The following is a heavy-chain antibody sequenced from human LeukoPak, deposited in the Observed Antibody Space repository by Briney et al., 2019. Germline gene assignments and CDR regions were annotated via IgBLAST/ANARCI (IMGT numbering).Heavy chain of an antibody. Sequence: GGSLRLSCAASGFVVSSNYMSWVRQAPGKGLEWVSVVYSGGDRYYTDSVKGRFTISRDNPENTLYLQMNSLRAEDTAVYYCAGQLRFWGDYYMDVWGTGTTVTVSS. CDR3: AGQLRFWGDYYMDV. J-gene: IGHJ6*03. CDR2: VYSGGDR. CDR1: GFVVSSNY. D-gene: IGHD3-3*01. V-gene: IGHV3-53*01.